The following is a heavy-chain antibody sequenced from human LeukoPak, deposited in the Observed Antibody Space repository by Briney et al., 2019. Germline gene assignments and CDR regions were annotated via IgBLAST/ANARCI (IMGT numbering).Heavy chain of an antibody. Sequence: SVKVSCKASGGTLSSYVISWVRQAPGQGLEWMGGIIPISGIARYSQKFQGRVTMTADEPTSTAYMELSSLRSEDTAVYYCARLSRYSYGPELRTKYYYYMDVWGKGTTVTVSS. CDR1: GGTLSSYV. V-gene: IGHV1-69*01. D-gene: IGHD5-18*01. CDR2: IIPISGIA. CDR3: ARLSRYSYGPELRTKYYYYMDV. J-gene: IGHJ6*03.